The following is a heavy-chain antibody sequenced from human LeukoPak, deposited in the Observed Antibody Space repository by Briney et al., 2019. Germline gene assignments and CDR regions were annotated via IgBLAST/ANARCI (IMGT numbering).Heavy chain of an antibody. CDR3: ARGLPAVAGLDAFDI. CDR1: GYTFTGYY. Sequence: ASVKVSCKASGYTFTGYYMHWVRQAPGQGLEWMGWITPHNGGTNYAQKFQGRVTMTRDTSISTAYMELRRLTSDDTAVYYCARGLPAVAGLDAFDIWGQGTMVTVSS. D-gene: IGHD6-19*01. CDR2: ITPHNGGT. V-gene: IGHV1-2*02. J-gene: IGHJ3*02.